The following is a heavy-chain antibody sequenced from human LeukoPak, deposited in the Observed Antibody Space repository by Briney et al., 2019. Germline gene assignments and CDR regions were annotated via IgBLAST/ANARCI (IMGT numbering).Heavy chain of an antibody. V-gene: IGHV3-21*01. CDR3: AGRGPGSHYLEY. CDR2: ISSSSSYI. CDR1: GFTFSSYS. J-gene: IGHJ4*02. D-gene: IGHD1-26*01. Sequence: GRSLTLSCAASGFTFSSYSMNWVRQAPGKGLEWVTSISSSSSYIYYADSVKGRFTISRDNAKNSLYLQMNSLRAEDTAVYYCAGRGPGSHYLEYWGQGTLVTVSS.